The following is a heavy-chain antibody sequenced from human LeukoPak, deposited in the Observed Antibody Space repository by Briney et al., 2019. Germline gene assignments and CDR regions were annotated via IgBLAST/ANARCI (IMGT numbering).Heavy chain of an antibody. V-gene: IGHV4-39*01. CDR2: IYYGGST. CDR1: GGSISSSSYY. CDR3: ARHERYCSSTSCYPVDY. Sequence: PSETLSLTCTVSGGSISSSSYYWGWIRQPPGKGLEWIGSIYYGGSTYYNPSLKSRVTMSVDTSKNQFSLKVSSVIAADTAVYYCARHERYCSSTSCYPVDYWGQGTLVTVSS. D-gene: IGHD2-2*01. J-gene: IGHJ4*02.